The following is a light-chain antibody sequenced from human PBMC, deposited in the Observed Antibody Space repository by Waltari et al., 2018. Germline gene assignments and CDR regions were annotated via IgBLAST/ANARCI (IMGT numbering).Light chain of an antibody. CDR1: QSVLYSSNNKSY. J-gene: IGKJ1*01. V-gene: IGKV4-1*01. Sequence: DIVMTQSPDSLAVSLGERATIHCKSRQSVLYSSNNKSYLSWFQQKPGQPPKLLFYWASTRESGVPDRFSGSGSGTDFTLTISSLQAEDVAVYYCQQYYAAPWTFGQGTMVEIK. CDR2: WAS. CDR3: QQYYAAPWT.